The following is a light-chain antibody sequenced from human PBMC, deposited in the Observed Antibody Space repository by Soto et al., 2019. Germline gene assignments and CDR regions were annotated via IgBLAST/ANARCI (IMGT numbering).Light chain of an antibody. CDR3: SSYTSTNTLA. V-gene: IGLV2-14*01. CDR1: SSDVGGYNY. CDR2: EVS. J-gene: IGLJ2*01. Sequence: QSVLTPPASVSGSPGQSITISCTGNSSDVGGYNYVSWYQQHPGKAPKLIIYEVSNRPSGVSNRFSGSKSGNTASLTISGLQAEDETNYYCSSYTSTNTLAFGGGTKLTVL.